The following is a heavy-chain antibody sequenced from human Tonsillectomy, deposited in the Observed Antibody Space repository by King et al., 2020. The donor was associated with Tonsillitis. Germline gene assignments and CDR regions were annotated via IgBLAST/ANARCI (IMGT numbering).Heavy chain of an antibody. Sequence: QLVQSGAEVRKPGSSVKVSCKASGGTFSTYAISWVRQAPGQGLEWMGGIIPIFGAGNYAQKFQDRVTLTAVESTSTAYMELSSLRYEDTAVYYCARVSQDYDRSFLYYRGMDVWGQGTTVTVSS. J-gene: IGHJ6*02. CDR2: IIPIFGAG. V-gene: IGHV1-69*01. CDR3: ARVSQDYDRSFLYYRGMDV. CDR1: GGTFSTYA. D-gene: IGHD3-22*01.